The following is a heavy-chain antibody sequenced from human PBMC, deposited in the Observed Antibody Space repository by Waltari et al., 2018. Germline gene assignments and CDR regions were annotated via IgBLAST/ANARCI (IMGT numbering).Heavy chain of an antibody. CDR3: ARGPILYVYDSGGYIDH. D-gene: IGHD3-22*01. CDR1: GYTFINYF. V-gene: IGHV1-46*01. Sequence: QVQLVQSGAEVKKPGASVKVSCKASGYTFINYFLYWVRQAPGQGLEWMGIINPTTGITNYAENFQGRVTVTRDTSTSTVYMDLSSLTSEDTAMYYCARGPILYVYDSGGYIDHWGQGTLVTVSS. J-gene: IGHJ4*02. CDR2: INPTTGIT.